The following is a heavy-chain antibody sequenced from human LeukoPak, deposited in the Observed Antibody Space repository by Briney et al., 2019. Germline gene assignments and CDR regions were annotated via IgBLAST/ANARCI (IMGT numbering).Heavy chain of an antibody. V-gene: IGHV4-38-2*02. D-gene: IGHD7-27*01. CDR2: IYHSGST. J-gene: IGHJ4*02. Sequence: SETLSLTCTVSGYSISNGYFWVWTRQPPGKGLEWIGSIYHSGSTYYNPSLKSRVTISVDTSKNQFSLKLSSVTAADTAVYYCAQDTTTGDLNWWGQGTLVTVSS. CDR1: GYSISNGYF. CDR3: AQDTTTGDLNW.